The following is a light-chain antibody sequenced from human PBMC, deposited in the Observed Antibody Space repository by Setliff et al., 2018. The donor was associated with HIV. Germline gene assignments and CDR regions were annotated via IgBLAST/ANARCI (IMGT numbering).Light chain of an antibody. J-gene: IGKJ4*01. CDR3: QQYYRAPLT. V-gene: IGKV4-1*01. Sequence: DIVMTQSPDSLAVSLGERATINCKSSQSVLYTSNNKNYLAWYQQKPGQPPKLLIYWASTREFGVPDRFSGSGSGTHFTLTISSLQAEDVAVYYCQQYYRAPLTVGGGTKVDIK. CDR2: WAS. CDR1: QSVLYTSNNKNY.